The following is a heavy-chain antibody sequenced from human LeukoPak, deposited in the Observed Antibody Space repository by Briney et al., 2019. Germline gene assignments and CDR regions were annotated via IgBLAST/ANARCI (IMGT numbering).Heavy chain of an antibody. D-gene: IGHD6-13*01. J-gene: IGHJ4*02. CDR3: ARGVRGSSWLSFDY. CDR1: GFIFSSYA. Sequence: GRSLRLSCAASGFIFSSYAMHWVRRAPGKGLEWVALISYDGSNKHYADSVKGRFTISRDNSKNTLYLQMNSLRAEDTAVYYCARGVRGSSWLSFDYWGQGTLVIVSS. V-gene: IGHV3-30*04. CDR2: ISYDGSNK.